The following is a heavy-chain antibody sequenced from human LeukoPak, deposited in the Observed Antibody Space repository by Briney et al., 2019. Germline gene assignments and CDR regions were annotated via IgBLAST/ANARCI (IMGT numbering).Heavy chain of an antibody. CDR3: ARDCSSTRCQGPVFDN. V-gene: IGHV1-46*01. CDR2: IHPSGDNT. Sequence: ASVKVSCKASGYTFTSNYMHWVRQAPGQGLEWMGIIHPSGDNTNYAQKFQGRVAMTRDTSTSTVYMELSSLRSEDTAIYYCARDCSSTRCQGPVFDNWGQGTLVTVSS. J-gene: IGHJ4*02. CDR1: GYTFTSNY. D-gene: IGHD2-2*01.